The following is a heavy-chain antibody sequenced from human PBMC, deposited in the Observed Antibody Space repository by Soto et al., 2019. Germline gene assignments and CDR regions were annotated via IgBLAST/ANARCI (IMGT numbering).Heavy chain of an antibody. J-gene: IGHJ4*02. CDR2: ISGSGDIT. CDR3: AKDRGGDSSGWYFGFFDY. CDR1: GFTFSIYG. Sequence: GGSLRLSCAASGFTFSIYGINWVRQAPGKGLEWVSGISGSGDITYYADSVKGRFTISRDNSKNTLFLQMHSLRADDTAVYYCAKDRGGDSSGWYFGFFDYWGQGALVTVSS. V-gene: IGHV3-23*01. D-gene: IGHD6-19*01.